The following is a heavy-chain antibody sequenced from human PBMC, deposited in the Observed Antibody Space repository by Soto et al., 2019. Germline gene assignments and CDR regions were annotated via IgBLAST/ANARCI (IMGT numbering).Heavy chain of an antibody. CDR1: GGSFSGYY. CDR2: INHSGST. CDR3: ARTRRGGGNWIDP. D-gene: IGHD2-15*01. J-gene: IGHJ5*02. Sequence: QVQLQQWGAGLLKPSETLSLTCAVYGGSFSGYYWSWIRQPPGKGLEWIGEINHSGSTNYNPSLKSRVTISVDTSKNQFSLKLSSVTAADTAVYYCARTRRGGGNWIDPWGQGTLVTVSS. V-gene: IGHV4-34*01.